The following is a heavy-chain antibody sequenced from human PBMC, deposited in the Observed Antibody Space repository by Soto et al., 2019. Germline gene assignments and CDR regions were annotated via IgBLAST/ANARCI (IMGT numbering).Heavy chain of an antibody. V-gene: IGHV5-10-1*01. CDR2: IDPSDSQT. CDR1: GYSFAGYW. CDR3: ARQIYDSDTGPNFQYYFDS. Sequence: PGASVKISCKASGYSFAGYWITCVRQKPGKGLEWMGRIDPSDSQTYYISSFRGHVTISVTKSITTVFLQWSSLRASDTAMYYCARQIYDSDTGPNFQYYFDSWGQGTPVTVSS. D-gene: IGHD3-22*01. J-gene: IGHJ4*02.